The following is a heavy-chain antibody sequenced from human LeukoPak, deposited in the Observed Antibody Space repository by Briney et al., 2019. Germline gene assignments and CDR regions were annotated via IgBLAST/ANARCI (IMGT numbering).Heavy chain of an antibody. Sequence: GGSLRLSCRASGFSFTTYSMNWVRQAPGKGLEWVSVIRPEGDPTHYADSVKGRFTISRDNSKNMLYLQMNSLRAEDTAVYYCAKGAPGYVGDFDYWGQGTLVTVSS. CDR2: IRPEGDPT. D-gene: IGHD1-1*01. CDR3: AKGAPGYVGDFDY. V-gene: IGHV3-23*01. J-gene: IGHJ4*02. CDR1: GFSFTTYS.